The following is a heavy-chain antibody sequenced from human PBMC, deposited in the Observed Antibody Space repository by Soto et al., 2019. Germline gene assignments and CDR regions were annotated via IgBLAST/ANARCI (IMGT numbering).Heavy chain of an antibody. Sequence: VASVKVSCKVSGGSFSSYAISGVRQAPGQGLEWMGGIIPIFGSANYAQKFQGRVTITADESTSTAYMELSSLRPEDTAVYYCARAQDCSGGSCYSPNAFDIWGQGTMVTVSS. CDR2: IIPIFGSA. D-gene: IGHD2-15*01. J-gene: IGHJ3*02. V-gene: IGHV1-69*13. CDR1: GGSFSSYA. CDR3: ARAQDCSGGSCYSPNAFDI.